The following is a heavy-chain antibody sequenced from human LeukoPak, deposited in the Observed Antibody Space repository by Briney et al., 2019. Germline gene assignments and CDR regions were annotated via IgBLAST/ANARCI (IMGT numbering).Heavy chain of an antibody. D-gene: IGHD1-26*01. CDR1: GLTFSNYG. Sequence: TGGSLRLSCVASGLTFSNYGIHWVRQAPGKGLEWVAVVWYDGSNKYYADSVKGRFTISRDDSKNTLYLQMNSLRAEDTAVYYCARSKTVGALYNWFDPWGQGTLVTVSS. CDR3: ARSKTVGALYNWFDP. CDR2: VWYDGSNK. J-gene: IGHJ5*02. V-gene: IGHV3-33*01.